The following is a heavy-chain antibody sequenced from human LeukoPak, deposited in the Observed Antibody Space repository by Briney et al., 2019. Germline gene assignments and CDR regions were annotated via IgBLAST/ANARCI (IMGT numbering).Heavy chain of an antibody. J-gene: IGHJ4*02. CDR3: AKPVANSWYYFDF. D-gene: IGHD6-13*01. Sequence: GGSLRLSCGASGFTFNNYAMSWVRQAPGQGPEWVSDISGSGGSTSYADSVKGRFTISRDNSMNTLYLQMNSLRADDTALYYCAKPVANSWYYFDFWGQGTLVTVSS. CDR2: ISGSGGST. CDR1: GFTFNNYA. V-gene: IGHV3-23*01.